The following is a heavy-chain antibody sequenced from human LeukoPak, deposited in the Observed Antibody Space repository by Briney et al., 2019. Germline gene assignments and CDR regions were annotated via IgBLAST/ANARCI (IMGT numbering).Heavy chain of an antibody. CDR2: ISGSGDFT. CDR3: AKEREAVAGLESFDY. D-gene: IGHD6-19*01. J-gene: IGHJ4*02. CDR1: GFTFSIYA. V-gene: IGHV3-23*01. Sequence: PGGSLRLSCAASGFTFSIYAMSWVRQTPGKGLEWVSSISGSGDFTYYAGAVKGRFTISRDNSKNTLYLQMNSLRAEDTAVYYCAKEREAVAGLESFDYWGQGTLVTVSS.